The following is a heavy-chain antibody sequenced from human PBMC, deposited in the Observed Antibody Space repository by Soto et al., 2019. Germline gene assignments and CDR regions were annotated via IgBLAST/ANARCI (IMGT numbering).Heavy chain of an antibody. J-gene: IGHJ6*02. CDR3: ARTFQYCSGGSCYYAMDV. CDR2: VNAGNGNT. D-gene: IGHD2-15*01. V-gene: IGHV1-3*05. CDR1: GYTFTSYA. Sequence: QVQLVQSGAEEKKPGASVKVSCKASGYTFTSYAMHWVRQAPGQRLEGMGWVNAGNGNTKYSQRFQGRVTITRDTSARTAYMELSSLRSEDTAVYYCARTFQYCSGGSCYYAMDVWGQGTTVTVSS.